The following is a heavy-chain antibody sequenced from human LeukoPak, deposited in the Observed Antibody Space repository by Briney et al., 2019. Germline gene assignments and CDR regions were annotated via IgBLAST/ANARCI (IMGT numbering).Heavy chain of an antibody. CDR2: MSDSGTNT. V-gene: IGHV3-23*01. D-gene: IGHD3-10*01. J-gene: IGHJ4*02. CDR1: GFTFSTYG. Sequence: GGSLRLSCGASGFTFSTYGMTWVRQAPGKGLEWVSGMSDSGTNTYYADSVKGRFTISRDNSKNTLYLQMNSLRAEDTAVYYCAGVLLWFGGYDYWGQGTLVTVSS. CDR3: AGVLLWFGGYDY.